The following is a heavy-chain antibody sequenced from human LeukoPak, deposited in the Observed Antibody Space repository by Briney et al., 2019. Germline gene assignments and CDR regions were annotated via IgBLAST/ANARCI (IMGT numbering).Heavy chain of an antibody. V-gene: IGHV1-46*01. CDR2: ISPSGGST. Sequence: ASVKVSCKASGYTFTSYYMHWVRQAPGQGLEWMGIISPSGGSTSYAQKFQGRVTMTRDTSTSTVYMELSSLRSEDTAVYYCARSQLRYGWFDPWGRGTLVTVSS. J-gene: IGHJ5*02. D-gene: IGHD5-18*01. CDR1: GYTFTSYY. CDR3: ARSQLRYGWFDP.